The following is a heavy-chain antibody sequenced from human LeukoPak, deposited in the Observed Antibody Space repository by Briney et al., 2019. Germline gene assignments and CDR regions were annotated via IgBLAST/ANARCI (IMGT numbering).Heavy chain of an antibody. D-gene: IGHD5-12*01. CDR2: ISGSCVTT. J-gene: IGHJ4*02. Sequence: GGSLRLSCAASGFTFSSYAMTWVRQAPGKGLEWVSVISGSCVTTYYADSVKGRFTISRDNSKNTLYLQMKSLRAEDTAVYYCAKREVATRYFDYWGQGTLVTVST. V-gene: IGHV3-23*01. CDR1: GFTFSSYA. CDR3: AKREVATRYFDY.